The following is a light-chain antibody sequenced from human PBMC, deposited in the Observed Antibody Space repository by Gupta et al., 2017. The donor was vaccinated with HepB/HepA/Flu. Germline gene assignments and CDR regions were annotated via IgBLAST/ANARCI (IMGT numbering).Light chain of an antibody. Sequence: DIVSTQSPATLSLSPGERATLSCRASQSVSSYLAWYQQKPGQAPRLLIYDASNRATGIPARFSGSGSGTDFTLTISSLEPEDFAVYYCQQRSNWPITFGQGTRLEIK. CDR1: QSVSSY. CDR3: QQRSNWPIT. J-gene: IGKJ5*01. V-gene: IGKV3-11*01. CDR2: DAS.